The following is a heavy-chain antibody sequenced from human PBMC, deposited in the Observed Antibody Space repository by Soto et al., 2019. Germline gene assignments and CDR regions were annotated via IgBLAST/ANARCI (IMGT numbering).Heavy chain of an antibody. Sequence: AGSMRLSCEASGFTFNTYRMHWVRQPPGKWLEWLAAIWYDGTQKYYADSVKGRFIISRDNSKKTLYLEMNSLRAEDTAVYYCSRAGGTTVTGLWHFDSWGQGTLVTVSS. CDR1: GFTFNTYR. D-gene: IGHD4-17*01. V-gene: IGHV3-33*01. CDR3: SRAGGTTVTGLWHFDS. CDR2: IWYDGTQK. J-gene: IGHJ4*02.